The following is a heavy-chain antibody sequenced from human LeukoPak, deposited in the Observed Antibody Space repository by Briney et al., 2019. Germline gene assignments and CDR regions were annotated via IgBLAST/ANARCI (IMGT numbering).Heavy chain of an antibody. D-gene: IGHD5-18*01. J-gene: IGHJ4*02. CDR3: AKERDTAMVTIDY. CDR1: GFTFSTYW. Sequence: GGSLRLSCAASGFTFSTYWMSWVRQAPGKGLEWVANIKQDGSGKYYVDSVEGRFTISRDNAKNSLYLQMNSLGAEDTAVYYCAKERDTAMVTIDYWGQGTLVTVSS. V-gene: IGHV3-7*01. CDR2: IKQDGSGK.